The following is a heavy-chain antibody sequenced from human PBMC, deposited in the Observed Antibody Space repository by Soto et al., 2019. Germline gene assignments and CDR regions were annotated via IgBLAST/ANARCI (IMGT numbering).Heavy chain of an antibody. V-gene: IGHV1-3*01. CDR3: ARGSRYDSSGYYPYYFDY. CDR1: GYTFTSYA. Sequence: ASVKVSCKASGYTFTSYAMHWVRQAPGQRLEWMGWINAGNGNTKYSQKFQGRVTITRDTSASTAYMELSSLRSEDTAVYYCARGSRYDSSGYYPYYFDYWGQGTLVTAPQ. D-gene: IGHD3-22*01. J-gene: IGHJ4*02. CDR2: INAGNGNT.